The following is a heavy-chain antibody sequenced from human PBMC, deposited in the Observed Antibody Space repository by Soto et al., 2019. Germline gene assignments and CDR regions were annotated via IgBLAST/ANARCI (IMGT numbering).Heavy chain of an antibody. J-gene: IGHJ4*01. Sequence: QVQIQESGPGLVTPSDTLSLTCTVSDASITNFFWNWVRQPAGGPLEWIGRLYLGGAPTYNPSLRNRLFISADTSKNQVSLKLTSVTAADTAVYYCAADSGRGGRAFDHWGHGALATVSS. CDR3: AADSGRGGRAFDH. V-gene: IGHV4-4*07. CDR1: DASITNFF. CDR2: LYLGGAP. D-gene: IGHD3-10*01.